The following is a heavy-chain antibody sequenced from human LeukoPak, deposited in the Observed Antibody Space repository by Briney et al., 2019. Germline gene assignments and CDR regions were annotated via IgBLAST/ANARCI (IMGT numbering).Heavy chain of an antibody. CDR1: GGSISSYY. V-gene: IGHV4-59*01. D-gene: IGHD3-16*01. CDR3: ARWGSITTARFNY. J-gene: IGHJ4*02. Sequence: SETLSLTCTVSGGSISSYYWSWIRQPPGKGLEWIGYIYYSGSTNYNPSLKSRVTISVDTSKNQFSLELSSVTAADTAVYYCARWGSITTARFNYWGQGTLVTVSS. CDR2: IYYSGST.